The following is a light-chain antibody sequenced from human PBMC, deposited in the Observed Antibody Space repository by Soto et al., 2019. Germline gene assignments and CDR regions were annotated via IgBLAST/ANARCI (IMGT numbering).Light chain of an antibody. CDR3: CSYTTCATQGV. CDR2: NVS. J-gene: IGLJ1*01. CDR1: SSDVGSYDY. Sequence: QSALIQPPSVSGSPGQSVTISCTGTSSDVGSYDYVSLYQQHPGTVPKPMIYNVSSQPSGVPDRFSGSKSGKTASMTISGLQAEDEAGYSFCSYTTCATQGVFGTGTKVTVL. V-gene: IGLV2-18*02.